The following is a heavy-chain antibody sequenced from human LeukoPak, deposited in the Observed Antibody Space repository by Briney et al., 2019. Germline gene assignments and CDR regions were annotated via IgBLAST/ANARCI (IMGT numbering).Heavy chain of an antibody. V-gene: IGHV4-34*01. CDR1: GGSFSGYY. J-gene: IGHJ5*02. D-gene: IGHD6-6*01. CDR3: ARGWVLYSSSSWFDP. CDR2: INHSGST. Sequence: PSETLSLTCAVYGGSFSGYYWSWLRQPPGKGLEWIGEINHSGSTNYNPSLKSRVTIPVDTSKNQFSLKLSSVTAADTAVYYCARGWVLYSSSSWFDPWGQGTLVTVSS.